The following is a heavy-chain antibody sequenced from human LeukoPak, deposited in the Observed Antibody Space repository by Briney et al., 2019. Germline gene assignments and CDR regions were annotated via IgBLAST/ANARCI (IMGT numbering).Heavy chain of an antibody. D-gene: IGHD3-10*01. CDR2: IIPILGIA. Sequence: SVKVSCKASGGTFSSYAISWVRQAPGQGLEWMGRIIPILGIANYAQKFQGRVTITVDKSTSTAYMELSSLRSEDTAVYYCATSSSGSYPYYYYYGMDVWGQGTTVTVSS. V-gene: IGHV1-69*04. J-gene: IGHJ6*02. CDR1: GGTFSSYA. CDR3: ATSSSGSYPYYYYYGMDV.